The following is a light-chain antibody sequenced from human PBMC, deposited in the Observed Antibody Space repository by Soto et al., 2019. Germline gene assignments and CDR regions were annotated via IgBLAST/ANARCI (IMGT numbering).Light chain of an antibody. CDR2: VTIDGSH. J-gene: IGLJ1*01. CDR3: QTWVSGIHV. CDR1: SGHSSYT. Sequence: QPVLTQSPSVSASLGASVKLTCTLSSGHSSYTIAWHQQQPEKGPRYLMKVTIDGSHTKGDGIPDRFSGSSSGAERYLTISGLQSEDEADYYCQTWVSGIHVFGPGTKLTVL. V-gene: IGLV4-69*01.